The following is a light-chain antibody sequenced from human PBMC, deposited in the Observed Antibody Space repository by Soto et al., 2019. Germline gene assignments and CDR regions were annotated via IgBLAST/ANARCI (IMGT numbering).Light chain of an antibody. CDR3: QQYGSSPIT. V-gene: IGKV3-20*01. J-gene: IGKJ5*01. Sequence: EIVLTQSPGTLSLSPGESATRSCRASQSVRSSYLAWYQQTSGQAPRLLIYGASSRATGIPDRFSGSGSGTDFTLTISRLEPEDFAAYYCQQYGSSPITFGQGTRLEIK. CDR2: GAS. CDR1: QSVRSSY.